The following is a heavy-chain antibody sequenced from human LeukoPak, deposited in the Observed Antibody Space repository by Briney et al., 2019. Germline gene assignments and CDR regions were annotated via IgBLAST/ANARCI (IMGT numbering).Heavy chain of an antibody. CDR2: ISSSSSYI. CDR3: AGSGYVPYYYYYGMDV. Sequence: GGSLRLSCAASGFTFSSYSMNWVRQAPGKGLEWVSSISSSSSYIYYADSVKGRFTISRDNAKNSLYLQMNSLRAEDTAVYYCAGSGYVPYYYYYGMDVWGQGTTVTVSS. V-gene: IGHV3-21*01. CDR1: GFTFSSYS. D-gene: IGHD5-12*01. J-gene: IGHJ6*02.